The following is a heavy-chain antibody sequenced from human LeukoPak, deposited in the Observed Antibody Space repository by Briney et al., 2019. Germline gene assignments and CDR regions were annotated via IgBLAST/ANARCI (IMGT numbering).Heavy chain of an antibody. V-gene: IGHV3-30-3*01. J-gene: IGHJ6*02. CDR1: GFTFSSYA. CDR3: ARDLEYYYYGMDV. CDR2: ISYDGSNK. Sequence: GGSLRLSCAASGFTFSSYAIHWVRQAPGKGLEWVAVISYDGSNKYYADSVKGRFTISRDNSKNTLYLQMNSLRAEDTAVYYCARDLEYYYYGMDVWAQGTRVTVPS.